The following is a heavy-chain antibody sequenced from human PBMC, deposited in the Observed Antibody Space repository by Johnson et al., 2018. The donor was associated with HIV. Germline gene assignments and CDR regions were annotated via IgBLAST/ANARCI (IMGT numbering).Heavy chain of an antibody. D-gene: IGHD6-6*01. V-gene: IGHV3-66*02. CDR1: GFTVSSNY. Sequence: VQLLESGGGLVQPGGSLRLSCAASGFTVSSNYMSWVRQAPGKGLEWVSVIYSGGSTYYADSVKGRFTISRDNSKNTLYLQMNSLRAEDTAVYYCAREATGSSYAFDIWGQGTMVTV. CDR3: AREATGSSYAFDI. J-gene: IGHJ3*02. CDR2: IYSGGST.